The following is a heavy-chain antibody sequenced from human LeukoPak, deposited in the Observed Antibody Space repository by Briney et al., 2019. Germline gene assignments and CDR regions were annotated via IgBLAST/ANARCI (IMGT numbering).Heavy chain of an antibody. D-gene: IGHD5-18*01. V-gene: IGHV3-23*01. Sequence: GGTLSLSCAASGFTFSSYDMSWVRQAPGKGLEWVSTINSYGAYTYYADSVRGRFTISRDNSKNTLYLQMNSLRAEDTAVYYCAKDSGYSYGYFDYWGQGTLVTVSS. CDR2: INSYGAYT. CDR1: GFTFSSYD. CDR3: AKDSGYSYGYFDY. J-gene: IGHJ4*02.